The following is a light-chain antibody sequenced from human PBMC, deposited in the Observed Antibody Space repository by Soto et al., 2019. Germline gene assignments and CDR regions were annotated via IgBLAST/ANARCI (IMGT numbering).Light chain of an antibody. CDR3: SSYGGSNNYV. Sequence: QSVLTQPPSASGSPGQSVTISCTGTSSDVSGYNYVSWYQQHPGKAPKLVIYEVTNRPSGVPDRFSGSRSGNTASLTVSGLQAEDEADYYCSSYGGSNNYVFGTGTRSPS. CDR2: EVT. J-gene: IGLJ1*01. V-gene: IGLV2-8*01. CDR1: SSDVSGYNY.